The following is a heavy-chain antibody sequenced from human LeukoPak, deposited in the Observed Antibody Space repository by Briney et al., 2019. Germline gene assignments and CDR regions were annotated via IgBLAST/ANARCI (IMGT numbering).Heavy chain of an antibody. D-gene: IGHD3-16*02. CDR2: ISGSGGST. V-gene: IGHV3-23*01. J-gene: IGHJ4*02. Sequence: GGSLRLSCAASGLTFSSYAMSWVRQAPGKGLEWVSAISGSGGSTYYADSVKGRFTISRDNSKNTLYLQMNSLRAEDTAVYYCAKLKDYVWGSYRTYFDYWGQGTLVTVSS. CDR3: AKLKDYVWGSYRTYFDY. CDR1: GLTFSSYA.